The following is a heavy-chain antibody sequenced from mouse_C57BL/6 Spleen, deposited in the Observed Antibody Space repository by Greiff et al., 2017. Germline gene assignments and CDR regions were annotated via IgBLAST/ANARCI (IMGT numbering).Heavy chain of an antibody. CDR1: GYTFTSYW. CDR2: IDPGDGDT. J-gene: IGHJ3*01. V-gene: IGHV1-72*01. Sequence: VQLQQPGAELVKPGASVKLSCKASGYTFTSYWMHWVKQRPGRGLEWIGRIDPGDGDTNYNGKFKGKATLTADKSSSTAYMQLSSLPCAVSAVYVWAGGGGRGFAYWGQGTLVTVSA. CDR3: AGGGGRGFAY.